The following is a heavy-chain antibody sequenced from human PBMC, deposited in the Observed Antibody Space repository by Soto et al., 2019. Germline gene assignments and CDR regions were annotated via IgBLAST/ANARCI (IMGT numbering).Heavy chain of an antibody. D-gene: IGHD2-15*01. V-gene: IGHV3-15*01. CDR3: TTDLWRIAVVVGSTGYFNP. Sequence: GGSLRFSCAASGFTFSSYAMSWVRQAPGKGLEWVGRIKSKSDGGTTEYAAPVRGRFTISRDDSKNTLYLQMNSLKTEDTAVYYCTTDLWRIAVVVGSTGYFNPWGQGTPVTVSS. J-gene: IGHJ5*02. CDR1: GFTFSSYA. CDR2: IKSKSDGGTT.